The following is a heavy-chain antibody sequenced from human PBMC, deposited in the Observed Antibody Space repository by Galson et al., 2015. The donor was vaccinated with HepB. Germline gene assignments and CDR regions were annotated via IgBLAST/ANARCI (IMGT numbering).Heavy chain of an antibody. Sequence: SVRVSCKASGYTFTTYYMHWVRQAPGQGLEWMGIINPSGGSTTYAQKFQGRVTMTRDTSTSTVYMELSSLRSEDTAVYFCARDLIGYIDFWGQGTLVTVSS. J-gene: IGHJ4*02. V-gene: IGHV1-46*01. D-gene: IGHD2-15*01. CDR1: GYTFTTYY. CDR3: ARDLIGYIDF. CDR2: INPSGGST.